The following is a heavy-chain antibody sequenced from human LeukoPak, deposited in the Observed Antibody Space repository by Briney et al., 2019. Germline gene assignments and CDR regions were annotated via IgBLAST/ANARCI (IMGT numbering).Heavy chain of an antibody. CDR1: GGSISSSSYY. J-gene: IGHJ5*02. D-gene: IGHD3-3*01. CDR3: AATIFGVGNWFDP. Sequence: PSETLSLTCTVSGGSISSSSYYWGWIRQPPGKGLEWIGSIYYSGSTHYNPSLKSRVTISVDTSKNQFSLKLSSVTAADTAVYYCAATIFGVGNWFDPWGQGTLVTVSS. V-gene: IGHV4-39*07. CDR2: IYYSGST.